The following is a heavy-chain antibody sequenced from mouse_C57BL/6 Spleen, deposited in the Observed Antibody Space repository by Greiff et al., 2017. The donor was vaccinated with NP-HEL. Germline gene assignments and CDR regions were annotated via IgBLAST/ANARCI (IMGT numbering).Heavy chain of an antibody. J-gene: IGHJ3*01. CDR3: ARHGYDGTGAY. V-gene: IGHV5-6*02. D-gene: IGHD2-3*01. CDR1: GFTFSSYG. Sequence: EVKLEESGGDLVKPGGSLKLSCAASGFTFSSYGMSWVRQTPDKRLEWVATISSGGSYTYYPDSVKGRFTISRDNAKNTLYLQMSSLKSEDTAMYYCARHGYDGTGAYWGQGTLVTVSA. CDR2: ISSGGSYT.